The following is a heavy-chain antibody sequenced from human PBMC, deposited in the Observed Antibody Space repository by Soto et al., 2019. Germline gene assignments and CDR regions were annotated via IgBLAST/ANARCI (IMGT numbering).Heavy chain of an antibody. V-gene: IGHV1-69*13. J-gene: IGHJ6*02. Sequence: ASVKVSCKASGGTFSSYAISWVRQAPGQGLEWMGGIIPIFGTANYAQKFQGRVTITADESTSTAYMELSSLRSEDTAVYYCARDFGGYGFIMDVWGQGTTVTVSS. CDR3: ARDFGGYGFIMDV. CDR2: IIPIFGTA. D-gene: IGHD5-18*01. CDR1: GGTFSSYA.